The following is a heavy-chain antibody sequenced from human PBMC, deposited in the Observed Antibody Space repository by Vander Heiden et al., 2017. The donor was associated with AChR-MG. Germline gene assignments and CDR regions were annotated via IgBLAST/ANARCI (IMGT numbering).Heavy chain of an antibody. CDR2: ISGGGENT. CDR3: AKDPNPKYFDI. CDR1: GFTFSSYG. Sequence: EVQLLESGGDLVQPGGSLRLSCAASGFTFSSYGMSWVRQAPEKGLEWVSTISGGGENTYYADSVKGRFTISRDSSSNTVFLQMNSLRAEDTAVYYCAKDPNPKYFDIWGQETMITVSS. J-gene: IGHJ3*02. V-gene: IGHV3-23*01.